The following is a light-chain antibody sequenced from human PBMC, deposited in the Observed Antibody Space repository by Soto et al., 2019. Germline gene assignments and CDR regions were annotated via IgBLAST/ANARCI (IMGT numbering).Light chain of an antibody. CDR3: QQDNSLPLT. CDR2: AAS. Sequence: IVFAQSPATLSLSPGYRATLSGRASQSISNCLAWYQQKPGQAPRLLIYAASNRQTDVPARFSGSGSGTDFTLTISSLQPEDFATYYCQQDNSLPLTFGGGTKVDI. V-gene: IGKV3-11*01. J-gene: IGKJ4*01. CDR1: QSISNC.